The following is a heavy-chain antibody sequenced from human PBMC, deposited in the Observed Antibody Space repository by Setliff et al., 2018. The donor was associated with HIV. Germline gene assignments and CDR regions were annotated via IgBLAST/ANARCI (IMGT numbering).Heavy chain of an antibody. CDR3: ARDRGWEAGTTSDFDY. CDR1: GFSVSTYW. J-gene: IGHJ4*02. D-gene: IGHD1-7*01. V-gene: IGHV3-7*03. CDR2: IDQDGSER. Sequence: GGSLRLSCAASGFSVSTYWMNWVRQAPGKGLEWVANIDQDGSERYYVDSVKGRFTISRDNAKNSLYLQMNSLRAEDTALYYCARDRGWEAGTTSDFDYWGQGTLVTVSS.